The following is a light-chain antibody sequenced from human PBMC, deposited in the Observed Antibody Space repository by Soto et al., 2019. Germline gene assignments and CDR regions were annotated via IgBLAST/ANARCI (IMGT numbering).Light chain of an antibody. V-gene: IGLV2-14*01. J-gene: IGLJ1*01. CDR2: DVS. CDR3: CSYTSSSKYV. CDR1: SSDVGGYNY. Sequence: QSVLTQPASVSGSPGQSITISCTGTSSDVGGYNYVSWYQQHPAKAPKLMIYDVSNRPSGVSNRFSGSKSGNTASLTISGLQAEDEAEYYCCSYTSSSKYVFGGRTNVTVL.